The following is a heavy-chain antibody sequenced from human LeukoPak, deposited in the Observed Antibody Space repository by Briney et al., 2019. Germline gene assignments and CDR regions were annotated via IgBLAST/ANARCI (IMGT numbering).Heavy chain of an antibody. CDR2: IIPIFGTA. J-gene: IGHJ4*02. CDR3: ARGRYYDILTGYYGIFDY. CDR1: GGTFGSYA. D-gene: IGHD3-9*01. Sequence: GASVKVSCKASGGTFGSYAISWVRQAPGQGLVWMGRIIPIFGTANYAQKFQGRVTITTDESTSTAYMELSSLRSEDTAVYYCARGRYYDILTGYYGIFDYWGQGTLVTVSS. V-gene: IGHV1-69*05.